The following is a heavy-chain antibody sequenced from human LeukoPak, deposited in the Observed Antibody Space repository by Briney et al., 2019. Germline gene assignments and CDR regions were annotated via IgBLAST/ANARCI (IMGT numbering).Heavy chain of an antibody. V-gene: IGHV4-34*01. CDR2: INHSGST. J-gene: IGHJ4*02. CDR3: ANKPFDVVGATGSFDY. CDR1: GGSFSAYY. Sequence: SETLSLTCAVYGGSFSAYYWSWIRQPPGKGLEWIGEINHSGSTNYNPSLKSRVTISVDTSKNQFSLKLSSVTAADTAVYYCANKPFDVVGATGSFDYWGQGTLVTVSS. D-gene: IGHD1-26*01.